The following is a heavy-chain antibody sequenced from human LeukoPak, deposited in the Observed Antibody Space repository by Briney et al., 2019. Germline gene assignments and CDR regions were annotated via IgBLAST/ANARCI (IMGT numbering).Heavy chain of an antibody. V-gene: IGHV6-1*01. D-gene: IGHD2-21*02. J-gene: IGHJ5*01. CDR1: GDSVSSNSAA. CDR2: TYYRSKWYN. CDR3: ARDRGAYCGGDCYYPGGLDS. Sequence: SQTLSVTCAISGDSVSSNSAAWNWIRQSPSRGLEWLGRTYYRSKWYNDYAVSVKSRITINPDTSKNQFSLQLNSVTPEDTAVYYCARDRGAYCGGDCYYPGGLDSWGQGTLVTVSS.